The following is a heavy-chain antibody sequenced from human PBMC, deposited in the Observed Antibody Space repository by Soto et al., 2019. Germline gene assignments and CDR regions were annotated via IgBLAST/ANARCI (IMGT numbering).Heavy chain of an antibody. CDR1: GYTFTSYG. J-gene: IGHJ6*03. CDR3: ARINRGYYYYYMDV. Sequence: ASVKVSCKASGYTFTSYGISWVRQAPGQGLEWMGWISAYNGNTNYAQKLQGRVTMTTDTSTSTAYMELRSLRSDDTAVYYCARINRGYYYYYMDVWGKGTTVTVSS. D-gene: IGHD3-16*01. CDR2: ISAYNGNT. V-gene: IGHV1-18*01.